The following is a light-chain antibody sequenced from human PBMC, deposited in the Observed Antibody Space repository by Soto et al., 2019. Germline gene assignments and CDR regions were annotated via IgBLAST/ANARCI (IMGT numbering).Light chain of an antibody. CDR1: LSFSSSY. J-gene: IGKJ1*01. CDR3: QQYGSSPWK. V-gene: IGKV3-20*01. Sequence: EIGLTQSPGTLSLSPGERATLSSRASLSFSSSYLAWYQQKPDQAPRLLIYGASSRATGIPDRFSDSGSGTDVSLTISRLEPEDFAMYYCQQYGSSPWKFGQGTQVEIK. CDR2: GAS.